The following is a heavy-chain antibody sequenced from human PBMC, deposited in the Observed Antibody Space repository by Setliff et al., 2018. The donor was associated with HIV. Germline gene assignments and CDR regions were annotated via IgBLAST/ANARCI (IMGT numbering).Heavy chain of an antibody. D-gene: IGHD3-10*02. V-gene: IGHV4-4*07. Sequence: SETLSLTCNVSGGAIINYDWTWVRQSAGRGLEWVGRIFGNGVTNYNTFLESRVSMSLDTSRNYLSLRLRSVTAADTAVYYCARHGFNMLMGMDVFDLWGPGTMVTVSS. J-gene: IGHJ3*01. CDR3: ARHGFNMLMGMDVFDL. CDR2: IFGNGVT. CDR1: GGAIINYD.